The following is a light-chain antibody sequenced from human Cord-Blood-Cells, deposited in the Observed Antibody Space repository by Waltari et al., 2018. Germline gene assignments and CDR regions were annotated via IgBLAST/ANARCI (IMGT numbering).Light chain of an antibody. Sequence: VMSQPTDSLAWSRGEGAGTKCKASQSVLYSSNNKNYLAWYQQKPGQPPKLLIYWASTRESGVPDRFSGSGSGTDFTLTISSLQAEDVAVYYCQQYYSTPYTFGQGTKLEIK. CDR1: QSVLYSSNNKNY. CDR3: QQYYSTPYT. V-gene: IGKV4-1*01. CDR2: WAS. J-gene: IGKJ2*01.